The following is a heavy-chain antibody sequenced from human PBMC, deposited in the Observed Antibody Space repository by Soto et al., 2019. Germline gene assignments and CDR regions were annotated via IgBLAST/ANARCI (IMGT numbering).Heavy chain of an antibody. D-gene: IGHD2-2*01. CDR3: ARGRSDIAVVPVDF. V-gene: IGHV4-31*03. CDR1: GGSISTGGYY. Sequence: QVQLQESGPGLVKPSQTLSLTCTVSGGSISTGGYYWSWIRQYPGKGLEWIGYIYYTGSAHYNPSLTSRVTMAVDTSNNPFSLKLTSVTAAETAVYYCARGRSDIAVVPVDFWGPGTLVSVSS. CDR2: IYYTGSA. J-gene: IGHJ4*02.